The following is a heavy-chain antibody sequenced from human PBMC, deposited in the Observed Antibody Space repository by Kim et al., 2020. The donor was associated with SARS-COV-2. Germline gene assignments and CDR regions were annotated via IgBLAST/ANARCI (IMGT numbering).Heavy chain of an antibody. CDR3: TTVLRYFDWLLGSDV. CDR1: GFTFSNAW. D-gene: IGHD3-9*01. Sequence: GGSLRLSCAASGFTFSNAWMSWVRQAPGKGLEWVGRIKSKTDGGTTDYAAPVKGRFTISRDDSKNTLYLQMNSLKTEDTAVYYCTTVLRYFDWLLGSDVWGQGTTVTVSS. CDR2: IKSKTDGGTT. J-gene: IGHJ6*02. V-gene: IGHV3-15*01.